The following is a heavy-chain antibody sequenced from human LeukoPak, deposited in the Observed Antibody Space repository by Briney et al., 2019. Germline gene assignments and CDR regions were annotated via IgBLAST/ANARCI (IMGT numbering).Heavy chain of an antibody. D-gene: IGHD3-22*01. CDR3: ARWLLLYSQQVYFDY. J-gene: IGHJ4*02. CDR1: GFTFSSYW. CDR2: IKQDGSEK. V-gene: IGHV3-7*01. Sequence: PGGSLRLSCAASGFTFSSYWMSWVRQAPGKGLEWVANIKQDGSEKYYVDSVKGRFTISRDNDKNSLYLQMNSLRAEDTAVYYCARWLLLYSQQVYFDYWGQGTLVTVSS.